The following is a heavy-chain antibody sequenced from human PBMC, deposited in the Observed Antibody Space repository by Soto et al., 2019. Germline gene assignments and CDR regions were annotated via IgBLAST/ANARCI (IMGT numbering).Heavy chain of an antibody. V-gene: IGHV1-69*06. CDR1: GGSFRNNA. Sequence: QEKLVQTGAEVKKPGSSVKVSCKTSGGSFRNNAFSWVRQAPGQGLEWMGQILPVYNTTNYARKFQGRVTITADKSTTTIHMELNTVRSDDTALYYCARMRGMRLGAFDVWGQGTTVSVSS. CDR3: ARMRGMRLGAFDV. CDR2: ILPVYNTT. D-gene: IGHD3-16*01. J-gene: IGHJ3*01.